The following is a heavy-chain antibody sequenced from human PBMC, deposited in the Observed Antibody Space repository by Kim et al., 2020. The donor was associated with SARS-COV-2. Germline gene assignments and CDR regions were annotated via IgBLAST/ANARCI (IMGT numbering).Heavy chain of an antibody. Sequence: GESLKISCKGSGYSFTSYWISWVRQMPGKGLEWMGRIDPSDSYTNYSPSFQGHVTISADKSISTAYLQWSSLKASDTAMYYCASHRQPTYYYDSSGPAENYWGQGTLVTVSS. CDR1: GYSFTSYW. CDR3: ASHRQPTYYYDSSGPAENY. D-gene: IGHD3-22*01. CDR2: IDPSDSYT. J-gene: IGHJ4*02. V-gene: IGHV5-10-1*01.